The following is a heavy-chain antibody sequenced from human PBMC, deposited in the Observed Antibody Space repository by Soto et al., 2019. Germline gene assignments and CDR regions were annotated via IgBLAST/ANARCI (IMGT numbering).Heavy chain of an antibody. J-gene: IGHJ4*02. D-gene: IGHD1-26*01. Sequence: EVQLLESGGGLVQPGGSLRLSCAASGFTFSSNPMSWVRQAPGKGLEWVSAIEGSGESTYYAESVKGRFAISRDNSKKTLYLQGSSLRAEDTAVYYCAKVTLNPPSGGDYWGQGTLVTVSS. V-gene: IGHV3-23*01. CDR2: IEGSGEST. CDR1: GFTFSSNP. CDR3: AKVTLNPPSGGDY.